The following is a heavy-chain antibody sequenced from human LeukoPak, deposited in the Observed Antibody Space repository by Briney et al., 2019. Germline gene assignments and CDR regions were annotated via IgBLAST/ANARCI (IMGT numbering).Heavy chain of an antibody. V-gene: IGHV3-23*01. CDR2: ISGSGGST. D-gene: IGHD3-10*01. CDR3: AKGRGSGGYSSVDY. CDR1: GFTFSSYA. Sequence: GGSLRLSCAASGFTFSSYAMSWVPQAPGEGLEWVSAISGSGGSTYYADSVKGRFTISRDNSKKTLYLQMNSLRAEDTAVYYCAKGRGSGGYSSVDYCGQGTLVTVSS. J-gene: IGHJ4*02.